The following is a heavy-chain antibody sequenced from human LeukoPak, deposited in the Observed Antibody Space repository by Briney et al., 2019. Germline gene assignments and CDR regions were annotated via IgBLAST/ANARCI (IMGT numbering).Heavy chain of an antibody. CDR1: GGSISNYF. Sequence: PSETLSLTCTVSGGSISNYFWSWVRQPAGKGLEWIGRIYSTGRSDYNPSLKSRITMSVDTSKNQFSLKLSSVTAADTAVYYCARETSGYFDYWGQGTLVTVSS. V-gene: IGHV4-4*07. CDR3: ARETSGYFDY. CDR2: IYSTGRS. D-gene: IGHD6-19*01. J-gene: IGHJ4*02.